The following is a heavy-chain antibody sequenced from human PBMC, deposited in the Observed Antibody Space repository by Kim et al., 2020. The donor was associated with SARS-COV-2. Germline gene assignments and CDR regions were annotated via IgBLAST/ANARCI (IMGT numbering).Heavy chain of an antibody. CDR2: ISGSGGST. CDR3: AKAPWPKSYPHYYGMDV. Sequence: GGSLRLSCAASGFTFSSYAMSWVRQAPGKGLEWVSAISGSGGSTYYADSVKGRFTISRDNSKNTLYMQMNSLRAEDTAVYYCAKAPWPKSYPHYYGMDVWGQGTTVTVSS. J-gene: IGHJ6*02. D-gene: IGHD3-16*02. V-gene: IGHV3-23*01. CDR1: GFTFSSYA.